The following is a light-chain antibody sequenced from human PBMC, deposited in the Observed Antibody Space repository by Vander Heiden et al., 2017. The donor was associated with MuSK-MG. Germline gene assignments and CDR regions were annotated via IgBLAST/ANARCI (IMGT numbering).Light chain of an antibody. Sequence: HSDLTQPASVSGSPGQSITISCTGTSSDVGGYNYVSWYQQHPGKAPKLMIYDVSNRPAGVSNRFSGSKSGNTASLTISGLQAEDEADYYCSSYTSSSTVVFGGGTKLTVL. CDR1: SSDVGGYNY. CDR3: SSYTSSSTVV. V-gene: IGLV2-14*01. CDR2: DVS. J-gene: IGLJ2*01.